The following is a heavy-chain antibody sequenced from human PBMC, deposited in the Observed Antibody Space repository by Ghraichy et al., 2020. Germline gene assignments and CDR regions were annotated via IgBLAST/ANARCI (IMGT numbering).Heavy chain of an antibody. CDR1: GGSISSYY. CDR2: IYYSGST. V-gene: IGHV4-59*01. CDR3: ARAFYSSSFDQDA. J-gene: IGHJ5*02. D-gene: IGHD6-6*01. Sequence: SETLSLTCTVSGGSISSYYWSWIRQPPGKGLEWIGYIYYSGSTNYNPSLKSRVTISVDTSKNQFSLKLSSVTAADTAVYYCARAFYSSSFDQDAWGQGTLVTVSS.